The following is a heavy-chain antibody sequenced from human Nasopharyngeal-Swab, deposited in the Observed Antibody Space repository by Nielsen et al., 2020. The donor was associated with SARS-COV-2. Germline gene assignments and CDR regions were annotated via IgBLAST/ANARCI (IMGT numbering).Heavy chain of an antibody. J-gene: IGHJ6*02. CDR3: ARRELVYGSYYYYGMDV. CDR1: GFTFSSYA. CDR2: ISSSSSYI. D-gene: IGHD1-26*01. V-gene: IGHV3-21*01. Sequence: GESLKISCAASGFTFSSYAMNWVRQAPGKGLEWVSSISSSSSYIYYADSVKGRFTISRDNAKNSLYLQMNSLRAEDTAVYYCARRELVYGSYYYYGMDVWGQGTTVTVSS.